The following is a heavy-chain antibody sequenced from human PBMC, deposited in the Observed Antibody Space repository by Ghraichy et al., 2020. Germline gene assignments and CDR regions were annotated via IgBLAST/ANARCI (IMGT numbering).Heavy chain of an antibody. CDR3: ARGALVQDFGVVRGVWEGYDGMDV. J-gene: IGHJ6*02. Sequence: SETLSLTCAVYGGSFSGYYWSWIRQPPGKGLEWIGEINHSGSTNYNPSLKSRVTISVDTSKNQFSLKLSSVTAADTAVYYCARGALVQDFGVVRGVWEGYDGMDVWGQGTTVTVSS. CDR2: INHSGST. V-gene: IGHV4-34*01. CDR1: GGSFSGYY. D-gene: IGHD3-3*01.